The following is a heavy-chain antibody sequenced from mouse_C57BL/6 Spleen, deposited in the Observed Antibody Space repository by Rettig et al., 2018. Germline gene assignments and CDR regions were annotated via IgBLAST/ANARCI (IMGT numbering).Heavy chain of an antibody. Sequence: VIDPSDSYTDYNQKFKGKATLTVDTSSSTAYMQLSSLTSEDSAVYYCASADYGSSYNYWGQGTTLTVSS. D-gene: IGHD1-1*01. J-gene: IGHJ2*01. CDR3: ASADYGSSYNY. CDR2: IDPSDSYT. V-gene: IGHV1-59*01.